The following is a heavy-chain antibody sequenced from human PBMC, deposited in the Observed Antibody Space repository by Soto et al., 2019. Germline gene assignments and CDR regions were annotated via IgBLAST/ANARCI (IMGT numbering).Heavy chain of an antibody. V-gene: IGHV3-30-3*01. D-gene: IGHD3-3*01. Sequence: GGSLRLSCAASGFTFSSYAMHWVRQAPGKGLEWVAVISYDGSNKYYADSVKGRFTISRDNSKNTLYLQMNSLRAEDTAVYYCARGYHYDFWSGLYGMDVCGQGTTVTVSS. J-gene: IGHJ6*02. CDR1: GFTFSSYA. CDR3: ARGYHYDFWSGLYGMDV. CDR2: ISYDGSNK.